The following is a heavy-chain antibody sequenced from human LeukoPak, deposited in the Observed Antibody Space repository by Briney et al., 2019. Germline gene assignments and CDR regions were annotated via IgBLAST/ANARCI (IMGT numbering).Heavy chain of an antibody. CDR2: IYYSGST. CDR3: AGDYGGNSGV. V-gene: IGHV4-59*01. CDR1: GGSISNYY. J-gene: IGHJ4*02. Sequence: SETLSLTCTVSGGSISNYYWSWIRQPPGKGLEWIGYIYYSGSTNYNPSLKSRVTISVDTSKNQFSLKLSSVTAADTAVYYCAGDYGGNSGVWGQGTLVTVSS. D-gene: IGHD4-17*01.